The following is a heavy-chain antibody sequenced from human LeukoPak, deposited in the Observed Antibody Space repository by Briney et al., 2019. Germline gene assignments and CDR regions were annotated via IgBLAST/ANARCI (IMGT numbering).Heavy chain of an antibody. CDR2: IIPIFGTA. Sequence: ASVKVSCKASGGTFSSYAISWVRQAPGQGLEWMGGIIPIFGTANYAQKFQDRVTITADKFTSTAYMELSSLRSGDTAVYYCARDGGYNLVGSYWGQGTLVTVSS. CDR1: GGTFSSYA. D-gene: IGHD5-24*01. CDR3: ARDGGYNLVGSY. J-gene: IGHJ4*02. V-gene: IGHV1-69*06.